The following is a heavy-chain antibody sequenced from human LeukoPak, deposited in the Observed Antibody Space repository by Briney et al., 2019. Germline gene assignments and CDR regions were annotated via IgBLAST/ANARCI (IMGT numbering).Heavy chain of an antibody. V-gene: IGHV4-34*01. CDR3: ARAVGAMSWGDFDY. CDR1: GGSFSGYY. CDR2: INHSGST. J-gene: IGHJ4*02. D-gene: IGHD1-26*01. Sequence: SETLSLTCAVYGGSFSGYYWSWIRQPPGKGLEWIGEINHSGSTNYNPSLKSRVTISVDTSKNQFSLKLSSVTAADTAVYYCARAVGAMSWGDFDYWGQGTLVTVSS.